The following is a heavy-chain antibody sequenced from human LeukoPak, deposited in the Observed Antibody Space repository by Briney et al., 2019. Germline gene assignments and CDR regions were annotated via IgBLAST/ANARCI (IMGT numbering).Heavy chain of an antibody. Sequence: GGSLRLSCAASGFTVSSNYMSWVRQAPGKGLEWVSVIYSGGSTYYADSVKGRFTISRDNSKNTLYLQMNSLRAEDTAVYYCARDVGTIAEYYFDYWGQGTLVTVSS. CDR2: IYSGGST. V-gene: IGHV3-66*01. CDR3: ARDVGTIAEYYFDY. J-gene: IGHJ4*02. CDR1: GFTVSSNY. D-gene: IGHD6-13*01.